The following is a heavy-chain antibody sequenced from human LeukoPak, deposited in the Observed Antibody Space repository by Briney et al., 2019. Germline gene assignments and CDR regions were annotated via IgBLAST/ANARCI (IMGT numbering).Heavy chain of an antibody. CDR2: IKSKIEGGTT. CDR1: GFTLNNAW. CDR3: ATGGDFWRGNYGGY. J-gene: IGHJ4*02. V-gene: IGHV3-15*01. D-gene: IGHD3-3*01. Sequence: PGGSLSLSCAPSGFTLNNAWISWVRQAPGHGLEWVGRIKSKIEGGTTDYAAPVKGRFSISRDDSNRTEYLQMNSLETEDTAVYYCATGGDFWRGNYGGYWGQGTLVTVSS.